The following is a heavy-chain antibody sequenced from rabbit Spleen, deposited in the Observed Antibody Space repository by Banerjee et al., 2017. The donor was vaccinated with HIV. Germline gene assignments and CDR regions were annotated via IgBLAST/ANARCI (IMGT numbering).Heavy chain of an antibody. Sequence: LVESGGGLVKPGASLTLTCKASGFSFNSGYDMCWVRQAPGKGLEWVACAYAGSSGGTYSATWAKGRFTISKTSSTTVTLQMTSLTVADTATYFCARDTGSSFSSYGMDLWGPGTLVTVS. V-gene: IGHV1S40*01. J-gene: IGHJ6*01. CDR2: AYAGSSGGT. CDR1: GFSFNSGYD. CDR3: ARDTGSSFSSYGMDL. D-gene: IGHD8-1*01.